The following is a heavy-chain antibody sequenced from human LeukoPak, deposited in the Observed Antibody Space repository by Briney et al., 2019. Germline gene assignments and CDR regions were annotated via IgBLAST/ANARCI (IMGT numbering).Heavy chain of an antibody. J-gene: IGHJ6*03. Sequence: PGGSLRLSCAASGFTFSSYWMSWVRQAPGKGPEWVANIKEDGSEKYYVGSVKGRFTISRDNAKNSLYLQMDSLRADDTAVYYCARTPEYYYYMDVWGKGTTVTVSS. D-gene: IGHD1-14*01. CDR3: ARTPEYYYYMDV. CDR2: IKEDGSEK. CDR1: GFTFSSYW. V-gene: IGHV3-7*01.